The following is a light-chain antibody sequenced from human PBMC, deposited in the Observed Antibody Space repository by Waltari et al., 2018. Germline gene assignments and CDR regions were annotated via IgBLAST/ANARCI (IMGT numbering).Light chain of an antibody. CDR3: NSYAGSSSWV. J-gene: IGLJ3*02. CDR1: SSDVGFYNY. V-gene: IGLV2-14*01. CDR2: DVF. Sequence: QSALTQPASVSGSPGQSITISCAGTSSDVGFYNYVSWYQQHPGKAPKLMIYDVFGRPSGVSNRFSGSKSGNTASLTISGLQAEDEADYYCNSYAGSSSWVFGGGTKLTVL.